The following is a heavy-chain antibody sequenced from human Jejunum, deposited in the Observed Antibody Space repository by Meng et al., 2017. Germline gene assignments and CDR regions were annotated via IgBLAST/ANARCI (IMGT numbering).Heavy chain of an antibody. J-gene: IGHJ4*02. CDR1: GESISSANW. CDR3: ARKISPVSAIY. V-gene: IGHV4-4*02. Sequence: QVELQECGPGLVKPSGTLSLTCAVSGESISSANWWIWFRQPPGKGLEWIGEIYHSGATYDNPSLRSRLTMSVDKSKNQFSLNLTSVTAADTAVYYCARKISPVSAIYWGQGTLVTVSS. CDR2: IYHSGAT. D-gene: IGHD2-21*02.